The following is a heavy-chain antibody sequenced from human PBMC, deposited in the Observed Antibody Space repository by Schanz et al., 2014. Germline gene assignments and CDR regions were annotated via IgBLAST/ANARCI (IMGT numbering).Heavy chain of an antibody. CDR1: GFTFSGYA. CDR2: ISGSGAST. CDR3: AKHVRSLTGNDY. D-gene: IGHD3-9*01. J-gene: IGHJ4*02. Sequence: VQLVDSGGGLVKPGGSLRISCAASGFTFSGYAMSWVRQASGKGLEWVSAISGSGASTYYADSVKGRFTISRDNSKNTLYLQMNSLRAEDTAVYYCAKHVRSLTGNDYWGQGTLVTVSS. V-gene: IGHV3-23*04.